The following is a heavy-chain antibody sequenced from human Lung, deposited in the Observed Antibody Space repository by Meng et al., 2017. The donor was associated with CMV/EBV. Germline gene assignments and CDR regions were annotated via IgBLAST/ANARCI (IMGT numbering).Heavy chain of an antibody. Sequence: SVXVSXXASGYTLTSYDINWVRQATGQGLEWMGWMNPSSGNTGYAQKFQGRVTMTRNTSISTAYMELSSLRSEDTAVYYCARGFLAAKSGLRSLTYWGQGTMVXVSS. CDR3: ARGFLAAKSGLRSLTY. J-gene: IGHJ4*02. V-gene: IGHV1-8*01. CDR1: GYTLTSYD. CDR2: MNPSSGNT. D-gene: IGHD2-15*01.